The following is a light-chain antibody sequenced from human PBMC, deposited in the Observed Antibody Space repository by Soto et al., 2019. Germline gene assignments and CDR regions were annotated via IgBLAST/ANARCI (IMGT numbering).Light chain of an antibody. CDR1: NIGSRS. CDR3: QVWDSGSGHRV. CDR2: YDR. Sequence: SSELTQPPSVSVAPGRTARITCWGNNIGSRSFHWYQQMPGQAPLLVIYYDRDRPSGLPERFSGSNSGNTATLTINRVEAGDEASYYCQVWDSGSGHRVFGGGTKVTVL. J-gene: IGLJ2*01. V-gene: IGLV3-21*04.